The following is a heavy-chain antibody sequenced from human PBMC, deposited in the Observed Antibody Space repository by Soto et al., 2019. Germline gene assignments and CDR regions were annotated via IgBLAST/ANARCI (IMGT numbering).Heavy chain of an antibody. CDR1: GDSISTYY. CDR3: ARDRGPNRSYYYGLDV. Sequence: QVQLQESGPGVVKPSETLSLTCTVSGDSISTYYWSWIRQPPGKGLEWIGYIYYSGSTSYNPSLKSRVTISVDTSKNQFSLKLSSVTAADTAIYYCARDRGPNRSYYYGLDVWGQGTTVTVSS. V-gene: IGHV4-59*01. CDR2: IYYSGST. J-gene: IGHJ6*02. D-gene: IGHD3-10*01.